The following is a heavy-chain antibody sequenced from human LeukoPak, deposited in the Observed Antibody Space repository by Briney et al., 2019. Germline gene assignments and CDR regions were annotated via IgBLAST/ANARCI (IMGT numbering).Heavy chain of an antibody. J-gene: IGHJ4*02. V-gene: IGHV3-7*01. D-gene: IGHD5-12*01. CDR2: IKQDGSEK. Sequence: GGSLRLSCAASGFTFSIYWMSWVRQAPGKGLEWVANIKQDGSEKYYVDSVKGRFTISRDNAKNSLYLQMNSLRAEDTAVYYCARDVSPGSLDMFDYWGQGTLVTVSS. CDR1: GFTFSIYW. CDR3: ARDVSPGSLDMFDY.